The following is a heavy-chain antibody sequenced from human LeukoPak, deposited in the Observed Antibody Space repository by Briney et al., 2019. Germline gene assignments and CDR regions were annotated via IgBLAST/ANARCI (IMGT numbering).Heavy chain of an antibody. CDR1: GGSISSYY. V-gene: IGHV4-59*01. D-gene: IGHD4-11*01. Sequence: SETLSLTCTVSGGSISSYYWTWIRQPPGKGLEWIGYIFYSGSTNYNPSLKSRVTTSVDTSKNQFSLKLSSVTAADTAVYYCARLRGNYFPDYWGQGTLVTVSS. CDR3: ARLRGNYFPDY. J-gene: IGHJ4*02. CDR2: IFYSGST.